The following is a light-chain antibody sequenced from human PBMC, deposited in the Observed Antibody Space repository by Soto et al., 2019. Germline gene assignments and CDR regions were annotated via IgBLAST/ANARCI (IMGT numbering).Light chain of an antibody. CDR2: EVS. CDR3: SSSAGSNTFV. V-gene: IGLV2-8*01. J-gene: IGLJ1*01. CDR1: SSDVGDNY. Sequence: QSALTQPASVSGSPGQSITISCTGTSSDVGDNYVSWYHQQLGKAPKLIIYEVSQRPSGVPDRFSGSKSGNTASLTVSGLQTEDEADYYCSSSAGSNTFVFGTGTKVTVL.